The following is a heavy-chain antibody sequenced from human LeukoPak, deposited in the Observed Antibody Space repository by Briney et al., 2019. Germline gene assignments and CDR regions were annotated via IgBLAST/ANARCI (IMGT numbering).Heavy chain of an antibody. CDR1: GFTFSSYA. V-gene: IGHV3-23*01. Sequence: GGSLRLSCAASGFTFSSYAMSWVRQAPGKGLEWVSGISGSDNNTYYADSVKGRFTISRDNSKNTLYLQMNSLRAEDTAVCYCARGRDGYNYDYWGQGTLVTVSS. CDR2: ISGSDNNT. J-gene: IGHJ4*02. CDR3: ARGRDGYNYDY. D-gene: IGHD5-24*01.